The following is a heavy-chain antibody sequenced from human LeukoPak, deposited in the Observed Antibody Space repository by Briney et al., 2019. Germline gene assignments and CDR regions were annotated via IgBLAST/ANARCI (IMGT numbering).Heavy chain of an antibody. Sequence: RGCLSLSCAASGFTFSSYSMNWVRQAPGKGLEWVSSISSSSSYIYYADSVKGRFTISRDNAKNSLYLQMNSLRAEDTAVYYCARESSPEDAFDIWGQGTMVTVSS. CDR1: GFTFSSYS. J-gene: IGHJ3*02. CDR3: ARESSPEDAFDI. V-gene: IGHV3-21*01. CDR2: ISSSSSYI.